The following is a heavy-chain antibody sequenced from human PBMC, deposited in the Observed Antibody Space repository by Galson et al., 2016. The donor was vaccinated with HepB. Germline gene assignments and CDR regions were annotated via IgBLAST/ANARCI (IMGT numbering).Heavy chain of an antibody. CDR2: IYPVDSDI. Sequence: QSGAEVKKPGESLKISCKGSGYNFPSYWIGWVRQKPGKGLEWMGIIYPVDSDIRYSPSFQGQVSISADKSISTAYMRWSSLEASDTAIYYCAGAVDGDFRWGVWGQGTTVTVSS. V-gene: IGHV5-51*01. D-gene: IGHD4-17*01. CDR1: GYNFPSYW. CDR3: AGAVDGDFRWGV. J-gene: IGHJ6*02.